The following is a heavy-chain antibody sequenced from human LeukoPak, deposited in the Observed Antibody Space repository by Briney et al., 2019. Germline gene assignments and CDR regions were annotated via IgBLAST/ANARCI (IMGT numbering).Heavy chain of an antibody. CDR2: FDPEDGET. CDR3: ATEGLRTGSSPYYFAY. D-gene: IGHD3/OR15-3a*01. J-gene: IGHJ4*02. V-gene: IGHV1-24*01. Sequence: SVKVSCKVSGYTLTELSMHWVRQAPGKGLEWMGGFDPEDGETIYAQKFQGRVTMTEDTSTDTAYMELSSLRSEDTAVYYCATEGLRTGSSPYYFAYWGQGTLVTVSS. CDR1: GYTLTELS.